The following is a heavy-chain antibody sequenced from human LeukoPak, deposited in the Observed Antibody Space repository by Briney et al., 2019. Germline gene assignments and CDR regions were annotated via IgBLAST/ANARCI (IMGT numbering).Heavy chain of an antibody. CDR1: GGSFSGYY. J-gene: IGHJ4*02. CDR3: ARDDYYGNSGLDY. V-gene: IGHV4-34*01. CDR2: INHSGST. Sequence: SETLSLTCAVYGGSFSGYYWSWIRQPPGKGLEWIGEINHSGSTTYNPSLKSRVTISVDTSKNQFSLKLTSVTAADTAVYYCARDDYYGNSGLDYWGQGTLVTVSS. D-gene: IGHD3-22*01.